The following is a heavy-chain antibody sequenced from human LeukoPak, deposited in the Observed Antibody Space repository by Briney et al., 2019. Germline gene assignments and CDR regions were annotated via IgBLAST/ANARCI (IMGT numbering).Heavy chain of an antibody. J-gene: IGHJ6*03. CDR3: ARGGGITVLPTGYYYFMDV. CDR2: IIPIFGTT. Sequence: GASVKVSCKASGGTFSTYAINWVRQAPGRGLEWIGGIIPIFGTTDYAQDFQGRVTITADESTSTAYMEVSSLTSEDTAVYFCARGGGITVLPTGYYYFMDVWGKGTTVTVSS. D-gene: IGHD3-16*01. V-gene: IGHV1-69*13. CDR1: GGTFSTYA.